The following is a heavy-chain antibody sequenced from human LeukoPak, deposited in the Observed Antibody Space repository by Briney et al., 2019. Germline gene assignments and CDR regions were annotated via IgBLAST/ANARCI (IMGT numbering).Heavy chain of an antibody. Sequence: GGSLRLSCAASGFTFSSYSMNWVRQAPGKGLEWVSAITGSGGNTYYAHSVKGRFTISRDNSKNTVFLQMNSLRAEDTAVYYCAKWGDYDVLTGYYVSDYWGQGTLVTVSS. D-gene: IGHD3-9*01. J-gene: IGHJ4*02. V-gene: IGHV3-23*01. CDR3: AKWGDYDVLTGYYVSDY. CDR2: ITGSGGNT. CDR1: GFTFSSYS.